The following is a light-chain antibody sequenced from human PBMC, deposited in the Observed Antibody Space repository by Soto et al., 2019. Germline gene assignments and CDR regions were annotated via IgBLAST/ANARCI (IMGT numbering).Light chain of an antibody. Sequence: QLVLTQPPSASGTPGQRVTISCSGSRSNIGSNYVYWYQRLPGTAPKLLIYRHDQRPSGVPDRFSGSRSGTSASLAISGLRSEDEAEYYCAAWDDSLSGVVFGGGTKVTVL. J-gene: IGLJ2*01. CDR3: AAWDDSLSGVV. V-gene: IGLV1-47*01. CDR1: RSNIGSNY. CDR2: RHD.